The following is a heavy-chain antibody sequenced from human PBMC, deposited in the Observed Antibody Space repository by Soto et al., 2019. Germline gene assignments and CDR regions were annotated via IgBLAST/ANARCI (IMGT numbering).Heavy chain of an antibody. CDR1: GGSVSSGSYY. Sequence: QVQLQESGPGLVKPSETLSLTCTVSGGSVSSGSYYWSWIRQPPGKGLEWIGYIYYSGSTNYNPSLKVRVPISADTAKNQFPLKLSSVTAADTAVYYCAREAGDVTTAYYGMDVWGQGTTVTVSS. CDR2: IYYSGST. V-gene: IGHV4-61*01. D-gene: IGHD4-17*01. CDR3: AREAGDVTTAYYGMDV. J-gene: IGHJ6*02.